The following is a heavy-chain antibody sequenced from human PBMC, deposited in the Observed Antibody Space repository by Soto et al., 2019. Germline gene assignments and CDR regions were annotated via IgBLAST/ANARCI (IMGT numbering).Heavy chain of an antibody. CDR1: GGSINNNGYF. V-gene: IGHV4-30-4*01. D-gene: IGHD1-26*01. CDR3: ARGPSGDKVEY. CDR2: IYNSGST. Sequence: QVQLQESGPGVVEPSQTLSLTCTVSGGSINNNGYFWSWIRQPPGSGLEWIGHIYNSGSTYSNPSLKSPLPISVDTSKNQFSLTLSSVSAADTAVYYCARGPSGDKVEYWGQGTLVTVSS. J-gene: IGHJ4*02.